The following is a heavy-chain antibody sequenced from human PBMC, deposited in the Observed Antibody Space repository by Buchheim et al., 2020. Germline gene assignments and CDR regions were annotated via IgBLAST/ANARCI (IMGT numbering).Heavy chain of an antibody. D-gene: IGHD3-22*01. V-gene: IGHV4-59*08. CDR2: IYYSGST. Sequence: QVQLQESGPGLVKPSETLSLTCTVSGGSISSYYWSWIRQPPGKGLEWIGYIYYSGSTNYNPSLKSRVTISVDTSKNQFSLKLSSVTAADTAVYYCASYYDSPAAYWGQGTL. CDR3: ASYYDSPAAY. J-gene: IGHJ4*02. CDR1: GGSISSYY.